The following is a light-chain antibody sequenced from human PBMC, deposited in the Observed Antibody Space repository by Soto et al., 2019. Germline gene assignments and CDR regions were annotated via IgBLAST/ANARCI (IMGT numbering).Light chain of an antibody. CDR2: EDK. J-gene: IGLJ2*01. CDR3: QSYDINNVV. V-gene: IGLV6-57*01. Sequence: NFMLTQSHSMSESPGKTVTISCTRSSGSIASNYVQWYQQRPGSSPTTVIYEDKQRPSGVPDRFSGSIDKSSNSASLTISGLKTEDEAEYYCQSYDINNVVFGGGTKLTVL. CDR1: SGSIASNY.